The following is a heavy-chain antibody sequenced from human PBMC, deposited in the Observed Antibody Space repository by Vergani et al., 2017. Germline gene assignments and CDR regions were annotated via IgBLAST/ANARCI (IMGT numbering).Heavy chain of an antibody. CDR3: ARSIGYCTSGSFRPYYLYV. CDR2: VNFVTGAA. J-gene: IGHJ4*02. D-gene: IGHD2-15*01. CDR1: GYIFKNYY. V-gene: IGHV1-46*02. Sequence: QVQLVQSGAAVKKPGASAKVSCTASGYIFKNYYMHWLRLAPGQGFQWMGVVNFVTGAATSPQKFEGRITMTRDTSTATFYMDLSSLKYEDTAIYYCARSIGYCTSGSFRPYYLYVWGQGTLVTVSS.